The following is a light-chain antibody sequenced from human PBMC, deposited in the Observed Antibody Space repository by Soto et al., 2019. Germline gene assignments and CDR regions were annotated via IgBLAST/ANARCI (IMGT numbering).Light chain of an antibody. CDR3: SSYTSSSTLEV. CDR2: DVS. V-gene: IGLV2-14*01. CDR1: SSDVGGYNY. Sequence: QSALTQPASVSGSPGQSITISCTGTSSDVGGYNYVSWYQQHPGKAPNLMIYDVSNRPSGVSNRFSGSKSGNTASLTISGLQAEDEADYYCSSYTSSSTLEVFGTG. J-gene: IGLJ1*01.